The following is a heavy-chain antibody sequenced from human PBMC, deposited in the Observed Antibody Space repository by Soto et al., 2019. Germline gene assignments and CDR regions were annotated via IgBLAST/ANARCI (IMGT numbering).Heavy chain of an antibody. CDR2: IYYSGGT. CDR3: ARTTTLRFLEWLYFDY. CDR1: GGSISSGGYY. V-gene: IGHV4-31*03. J-gene: IGHJ4*02. D-gene: IGHD3-3*01. Sequence: PSETLSLTCTVSGGSISSGGYYWSWIRQHPGKGLEWIGYIYYSGGTYYNPSLKSRVTISVDTSKNQFSLKLSSVTAADTAVYYCARTTTLRFLEWLYFDYWGKGTLVTVSS.